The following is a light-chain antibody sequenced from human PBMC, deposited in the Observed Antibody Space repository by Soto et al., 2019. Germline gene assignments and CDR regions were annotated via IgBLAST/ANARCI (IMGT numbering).Light chain of an antibody. Sequence: DIQMTQSPSSLSASVGDRVTITCRASQSISSYLNWYQQKPGKAPKLLIYAASSLQSGVPSRFSGSGSETDFPLTISSLQPEDFATYYCQQSYSTPRTFGGGTKVEIK. V-gene: IGKV1-39*01. CDR1: QSISSY. CDR2: AAS. CDR3: QQSYSTPRT. J-gene: IGKJ4*01.